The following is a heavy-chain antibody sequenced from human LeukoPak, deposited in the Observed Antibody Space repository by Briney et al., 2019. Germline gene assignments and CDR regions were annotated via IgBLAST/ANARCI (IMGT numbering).Heavy chain of an antibody. Sequence: PGGSLRLSCAASGFTFSSYAMHWVRQAPGKGLEYVSGISSYGGSTNYANSVKGRFTISRDNSKNTLYLQMGSMRVEDMAVYYCATVLLWFGDLGSAFDIWGQGTMVTVSS. CDR2: ISSYGGST. CDR3: ATVLLWFGDLGSAFDI. J-gene: IGHJ3*02. CDR1: GFTFSSYA. D-gene: IGHD3-10*01. V-gene: IGHV3-64*01.